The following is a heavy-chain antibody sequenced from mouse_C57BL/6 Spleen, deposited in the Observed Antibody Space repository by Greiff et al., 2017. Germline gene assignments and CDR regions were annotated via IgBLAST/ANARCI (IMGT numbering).Heavy chain of an antibody. D-gene: IGHD1-1*01. CDR2: ISSGGDYI. Sequence: EVQLVESGEGLVKPGGSLKLSCAASGFTFSSYAMSWVRQTPEKRLEWVAYISSGGDYIYYADTVKGRFTISRDNARNTLYLQMSSLKSEDTAMYYCTRDGSSPGYFDVWGTGTTVTVSS. CDR1: GFTFSSYA. J-gene: IGHJ1*03. CDR3: TRDGSSPGYFDV. V-gene: IGHV5-9-1*02.